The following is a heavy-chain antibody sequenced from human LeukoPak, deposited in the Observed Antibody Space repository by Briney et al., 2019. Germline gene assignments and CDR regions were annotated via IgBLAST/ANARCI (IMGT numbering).Heavy chain of an antibody. CDR2: INHSGST. D-gene: IGHD2-15*01. J-gene: IGHJ6*02. CDR3: ARGPLVGLASYYYYGMDV. CDR1: GGSFSGYY. V-gene: IGHV4-34*01. Sequence: SETLSPTCAVYGGSFSGYYWSWIRQPPGKGLEWIGEINHSGSTNYNPSLKSRVTISVDTSKNQFSLKLSSVTAADTAVYYCARGPLVGLASYYYYGMDVWGQGTTVTVSS.